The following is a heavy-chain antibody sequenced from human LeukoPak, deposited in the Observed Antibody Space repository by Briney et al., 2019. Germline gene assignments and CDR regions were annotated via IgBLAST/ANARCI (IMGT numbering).Heavy chain of an antibody. J-gene: IGHJ4*02. CDR3: AKDGSMGYFDY. CDR2: ISWNSGSI. CDR1: GFTFDDYA. Sequence: GRSLRLSCAASGFTFDDYAMHWVRQAPGKGLEWVSGISWNSGSIGYADSVKGRFTISRDNAENSLYLQMNSLRAEDTALYYCAKDGSMGYFDYWGQGTLVTVSS. D-gene: IGHD2-8*01. V-gene: IGHV3-9*01.